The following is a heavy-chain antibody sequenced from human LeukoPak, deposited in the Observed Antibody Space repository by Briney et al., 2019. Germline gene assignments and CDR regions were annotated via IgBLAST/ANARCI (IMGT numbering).Heavy chain of an antibody. D-gene: IGHD6-19*01. CDR3: ARLQWLVRGRWFDP. V-gene: IGHV1-24*01. Sequence: ASVKVSCKVSGYTLTELSMHWVRQAPGKGLEWMGGFDPEDGETIYAQKFQGRVTITADESTSTAYMELSSLRSEDTAVYYCARLQWLVRGRWFDPWGQGTLVTVSS. J-gene: IGHJ5*02. CDR2: FDPEDGET. CDR1: GYTLTELS.